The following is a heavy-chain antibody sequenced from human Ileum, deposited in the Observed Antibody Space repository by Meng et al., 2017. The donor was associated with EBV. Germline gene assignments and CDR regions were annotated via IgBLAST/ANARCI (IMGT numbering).Heavy chain of an antibody. D-gene: IGHD1-14*01. CDR3: ARDPTGGEDHQRV. CDR2: IYHSGIT. Sequence: VSRQESGPGLANPWGTLSPTCAVSGGSISSSNWWSWVRQPPGKGLEWIGKIYHSGITIYNPSLKSRVTMSVDNSKNQFSLKLNSMTAADTAVYYCARDPTGGEDHQRVWGQGTLVTVSS. J-gene: IGHJ4*02. CDR1: GGSISSSNW. V-gene: IGHV4-4*02.